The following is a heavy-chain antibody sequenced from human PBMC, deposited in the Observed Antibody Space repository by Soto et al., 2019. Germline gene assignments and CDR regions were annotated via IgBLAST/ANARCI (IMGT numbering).Heavy chain of an antibody. CDR2: INHSGST. D-gene: IGHD3-10*01. J-gene: IGHJ4*02. CDR3: ARYPLGSGSYYPPFDY. V-gene: IGHV4-34*01. CDR1: GGSFSRYY. Sequence: PSETLSLTCAVYGGSFSRYYWSWIRQPPGKGLEWIGEINHSGSTNYNPSLKSRVTISVDTSKNQFSLKLSSVTAADTAVYYCARYPLGSGSYYPPFDYWGQGTLVTVSS.